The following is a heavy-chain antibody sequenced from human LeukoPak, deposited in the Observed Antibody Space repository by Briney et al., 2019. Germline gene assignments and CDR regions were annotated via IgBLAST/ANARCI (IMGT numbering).Heavy chain of an antibody. J-gene: IGHJ3*02. CDR3: ARAGVGAMSDAFDI. V-gene: IGHV3-33*01. CDR2: IWYDGSNK. D-gene: IGHD1-26*01. Sequence: GRSLRLSCAASGFTFSSYGMHWVRQAPGKGLEWVAVIWYDGSNKYYADSVKGRFTISRDNSKNTLYLQMNSLRAEDTAVYYCARAGVGAMSDAFDIWGQGTMVTVSS. CDR1: GFTFSSYG.